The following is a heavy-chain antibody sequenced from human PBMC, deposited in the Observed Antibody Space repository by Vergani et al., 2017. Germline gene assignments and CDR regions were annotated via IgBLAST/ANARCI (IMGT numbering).Heavy chain of an antibody. CDR2: INPNSGGT. CDR1: GYTFAGYN. V-gene: IGHV1-2*02. D-gene: IGHD6-13*01. J-gene: IGHJ4*02. Sequence: HVQLVQSGAEVTKPGSSVKVSCKASGYTFAGYNIHWVRQAPGQGLELMGWINPNSGGTNYAQKFQGRVTMTRDTSINTAYMELSRLRSDDTAVYYCARGWSGYSTSWFFEYWGQGTLVTVSS. CDR3: ARGWSGYSTSWFFEY.